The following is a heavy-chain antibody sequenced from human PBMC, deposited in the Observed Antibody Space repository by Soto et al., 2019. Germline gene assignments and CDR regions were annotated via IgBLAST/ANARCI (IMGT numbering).Heavy chain of an antibody. V-gene: IGHV3-23*01. Sequence: EVQLLESGGGLVQPGESLKLSCAASGFTFSIYAMSWVRQAPGKGLEGVAGISYSGSSTYYADSVKGRFSISRDNSKNTLYLQMNSLRGEGTAIYYCAKCAGDTATSCYRGIDYWGRGTLVTVSS. J-gene: IGHJ4*02. CDR2: ISYSGSST. CDR3: AKCAGDTATSCYRGIDY. CDR1: GFTFSIYA. D-gene: IGHD2-2*02.